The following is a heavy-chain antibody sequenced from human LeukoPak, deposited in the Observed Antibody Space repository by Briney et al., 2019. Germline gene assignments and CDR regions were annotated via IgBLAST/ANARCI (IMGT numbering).Heavy chain of an antibody. V-gene: IGHV3-30*02. Sequence: PGGSLRLSCAASGFTFSNDGMHWVRQAPGKGLEWVTFVRYDGSGEYYAESVKGRSTISRDNSKSTVFLRMKSLRVEDTAIYYCAKVGSGLYGVDYWGQGTLVTVSS. CDR1: GFTFSNDG. J-gene: IGHJ4*02. D-gene: IGHD6-19*01. CDR3: AKVGSGLYGVDY. CDR2: VRYDGSGE.